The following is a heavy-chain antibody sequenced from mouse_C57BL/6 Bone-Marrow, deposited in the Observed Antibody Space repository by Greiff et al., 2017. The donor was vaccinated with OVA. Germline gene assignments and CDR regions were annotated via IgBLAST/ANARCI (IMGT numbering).Heavy chain of an antibody. J-gene: IGHJ3*01. CDR3: ARVGTTVGGFAY. D-gene: IGHD2-1*01. V-gene: IGHV1-53*01. Sequence: QVQLKQPGTELVKPGASVKLSCKASGYTFTSYWMHWVKQRPGQGLEWIGNINPSNGGTNYNEKFKSKATLTVDKSSSTAYMQLSSLTSEDSAVYDCARVGTTVGGFAYWGQGTLVTVSA. CDR1: GYTFTSYW. CDR2: INPSNGGT.